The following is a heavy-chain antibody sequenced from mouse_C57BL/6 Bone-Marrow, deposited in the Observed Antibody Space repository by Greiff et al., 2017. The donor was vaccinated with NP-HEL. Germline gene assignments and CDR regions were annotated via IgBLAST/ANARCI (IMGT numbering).Heavy chain of an antibody. Sequence: VQLQQSGAELVRPGASVTLSCTASGFNIKDAYLHWVKQRPEQGLEWIGWIDPENGDTEYASKFQGKATITADTSSNTAYLQLSSLTSEDTAVYYCTTVITTVVVPWYFDVWGTGTTVTVSS. CDR3: TTVITTVVVPWYFDV. D-gene: IGHD1-1*01. J-gene: IGHJ1*03. CDR2: IDPENGDT. CDR1: GFNIKDAY. V-gene: IGHV14-4*01.